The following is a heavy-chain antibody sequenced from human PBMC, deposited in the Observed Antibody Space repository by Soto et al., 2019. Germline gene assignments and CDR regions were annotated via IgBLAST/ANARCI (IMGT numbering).Heavy chain of an antibody. J-gene: IGHJ6*02. CDR1: GFTFSSYG. CDR2: IWYDGSNK. V-gene: IGHV3-33*01. D-gene: IGHD2-21*01. CDR3: ARDESIPGRYYYYGMDV. Sequence: GGSLRLSCAASGFTFSSYGMHWVRQAPGKGLEWVAVIWYDGSNKYYADSVKGRFTISRDNSKNTLYLQMNSLRAEDTAVYYCARDESIPGRYYYYGMDVWGQGTTVTVSS.